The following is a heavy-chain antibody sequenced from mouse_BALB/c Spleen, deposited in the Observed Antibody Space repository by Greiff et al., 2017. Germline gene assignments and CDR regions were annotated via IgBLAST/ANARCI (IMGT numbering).Heavy chain of an antibody. J-gene: IGHJ3*01. CDR2: IDPENGNT. CDR1: GFNIKDYY. Sequence: EVKLQESGAELVRPGALVKLSCKASGFNIKDYYMHWVKQRPEQGLEWIGWIDPENGNTIYDPKFQGKASITADTSSNTAYLQLSSLTSEDTAVYYCARRDGYPFAYWGQGTLVTVSA. CDR3: ARRDGYPFAY. D-gene: IGHD2-3*01. V-gene: IGHV14-1*02.